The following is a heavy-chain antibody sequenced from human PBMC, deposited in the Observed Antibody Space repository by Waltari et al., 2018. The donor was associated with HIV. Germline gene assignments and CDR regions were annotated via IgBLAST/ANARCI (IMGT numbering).Heavy chain of an antibody. J-gene: IGHJ3*02. Sequence: EVQLVESGGGLVKPGGSLRLSCAASGFTFSSHSMNWVRQAPGKGLEWVSSISSSSSYIYYADSVKGRFTISRDNAKNSLYLQMNSLRAEDTAVYYCAGATVTNANDAFDIWGQGTMVTVSS. CDR2: ISSSSSYI. D-gene: IGHD4-17*01. CDR1: GFTFSSHS. CDR3: AGATVTNANDAFDI. V-gene: IGHV3-21*01.